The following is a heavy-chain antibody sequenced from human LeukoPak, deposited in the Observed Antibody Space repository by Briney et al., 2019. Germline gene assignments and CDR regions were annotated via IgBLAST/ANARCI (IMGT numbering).Heavy chain of an antibody. D-gene: IGHD2-21*02. CDR2: VSSGSSHI. CDR1: GFTFSSYS. Sequence: GGSLRLSCAASGFTFSSYSMNWVRQAPGKGLEWVSSVSSGSSHIYYADSVKGRFTISRDNSKNSLYLQMNSLRAEDTAVYYCARVPCGGDCSSWVDYWGQGTLVTVSS. V-gene: IGHV3-21*01. CDR3: ARVPCGGDCSSWVDY. J-gene: IGHJ4*02.